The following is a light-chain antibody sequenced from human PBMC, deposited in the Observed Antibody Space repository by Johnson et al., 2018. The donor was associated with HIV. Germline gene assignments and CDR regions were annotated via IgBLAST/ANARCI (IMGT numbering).Light chain of an antibody. V-gene: IGLV1-51*02. J-gene: IGLJ1*01. CDR1: SSNIENNY. CDR2: EDN. Sequence: QSVLTQPPSVSAAPGQKVTISCSGSSSNIENNYVSCYQQLPGTAPKLLIYEDNRRPPGTPDRFSGSKSGTSATLRLTGLQTGDEADYYCGTWDSSLSSYVFGTGTKVTVL. CDR3: GTWDSSLSSYV.